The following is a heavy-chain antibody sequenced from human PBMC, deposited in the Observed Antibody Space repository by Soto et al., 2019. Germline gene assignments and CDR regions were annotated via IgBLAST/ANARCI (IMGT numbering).Heavy chain of an antibody. Sequence: PSETLSLTCTVSGDSISSGDYYWSWIRQPPGKGLEWIGYIYHSGNIYYNPSLKTRITISLDPSRNQFSLNLNSVTAADTAVYYCAKEFSPTDYDSSGPVGGWGQGTLVTV. CDR1: GDSISSGDYY. V-gene: IGHV4-30-4*01. D-gene: IGHD3-22*01. CDR3: AKEFSPTDYDSSGPVGG. J-gene: IGHJ4*02. CDR2: IYHSGNI.